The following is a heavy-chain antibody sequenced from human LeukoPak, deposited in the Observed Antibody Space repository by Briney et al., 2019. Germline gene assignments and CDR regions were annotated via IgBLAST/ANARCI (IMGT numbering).Heavy chain of an antibody. Sequence: PGGSLRLSCAASGFTFSRYTMNWVRQIPGWGLEWVSCISSDSSYIHYEDSVKGRFTISRDNAKNSLSLVMNSLRVEDTAVYYCARDHGSGSTDYFDSWGQGTLVTVSA. V-gene: IGHV3-21*06. J-gene: IGHJ4*02. CDR2: ISSDSSYI. D-gene: IGHD2-15*01. CDR3: ARDHGSGSTDYFDS. CDR1: GFTFSRYT.